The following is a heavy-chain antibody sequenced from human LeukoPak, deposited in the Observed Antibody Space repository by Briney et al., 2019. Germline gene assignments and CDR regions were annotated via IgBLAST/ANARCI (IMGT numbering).Heavy chain of an antibody. CDR2: ISGSGSNT. J-gene: IGHJ6*02. Sequence: GGSLRLSCAVSGFTFSNFAMSWVRQAPGRGLDWVSAISGSGSNTYYADSVKGRFTISRDNAKNSLYLQMNSLRAEDTAVFYCARDGIAVAAQGGYYYGMDVWGQGTTVTVSS. V-gene: IGHV3-23*01. CDR3: ARDGIAVAAQGGYYYGMDV. CDR1: GFTFSNFA. D-gene: IGHD6-19*01.